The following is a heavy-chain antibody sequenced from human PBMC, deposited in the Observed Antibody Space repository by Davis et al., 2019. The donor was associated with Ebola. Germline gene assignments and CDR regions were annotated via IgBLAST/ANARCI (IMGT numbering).Heavy chain of an antibody. V-gene: IGHV4-30-2*01. Sequence: PSETLSLTCAVYGGSFNTFYWSWIRQPPGKGLEWIGYIYHSWSTYYNPSLKSRVTISVDRSKNQFSLKLSSVTAADTAVYYCARVRSHWYFDLWGRGTLVTVSS. CDR1: GGSFNTFY. J-gene: IGHJ2*01. CDR2: IYHSWST. CDR3: ARVRSHWYFDL.